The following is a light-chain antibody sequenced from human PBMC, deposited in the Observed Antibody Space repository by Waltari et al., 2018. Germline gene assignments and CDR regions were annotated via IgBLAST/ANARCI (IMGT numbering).Light chain of an antibody. V-gene: IGKV3-15*01. Sequence: VVLTQSPVTLSVSPGERATLSCRASRNVGTSLAWYQQKPGQAPRLLIYDTSTRATGFPARFSGSGSGTEFTLTISSLQSEDFGVYYCQQYNYWPPAYTFGQGTKLEIK. J-gene: IGKJ2*01. CDR3: QQYNYWPPAYT. CDR2: DTS. CDR1: RNVGTS.